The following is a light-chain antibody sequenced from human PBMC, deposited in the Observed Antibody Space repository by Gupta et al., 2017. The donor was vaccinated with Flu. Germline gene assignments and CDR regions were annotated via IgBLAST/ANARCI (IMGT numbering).Light chain of an antibody. V-gene: IGLV2-14*01. Sequence: QAPLTQPTSVVASPGQSSTTYCTGTISDVGGYNYVSRYQQPPGKAPNLTIYEVSNRPSGVSNRFSGSKSGNPASLTISGLQAEGGADYYCSSYTSNSTGVFGTGTTVNVL. CDR3: SSYTSNSTGV. CDR2: EVS. CDR1: ISDVGGYNY. J-gene: IGLJ1*01.